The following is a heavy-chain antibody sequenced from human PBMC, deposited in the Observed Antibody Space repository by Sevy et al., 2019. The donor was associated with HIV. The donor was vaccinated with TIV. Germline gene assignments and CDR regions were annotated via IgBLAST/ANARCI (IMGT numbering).Heavy chain of an antibody. CDR3: ASVMGTQYYYYYYGMDV. V-gene: IGHV4-39*01. J-gene: IGHJ6*02. CDR1: GGSISSSSYY. D-gene: IGHD2-8*01. Sequence: SETLSLTCTVSGGSISSSSYYWGWIRQPPGKGVEWIGSIYYSGSTYYNPSLKSRVTISVDTSKNQFSLKLSSVTAADTAVYYCASVMGTQYYYYYYGMDVWGQGTTVTVSS. CDR2: IYYSGST.